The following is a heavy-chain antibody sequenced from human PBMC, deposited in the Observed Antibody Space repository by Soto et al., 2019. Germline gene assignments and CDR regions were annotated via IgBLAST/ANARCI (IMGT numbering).Heavy chain of an antibody. CDR1: GFTFSSYA. CDR3: AKVAGYCISTSCYRWFDP. CDR2: ISGSGGST. V-gene: IGHV3-23*01. D-gene: IGHD2-2*01. Sequence: GGSLRLSCAASGFTFSSYAMSWVRQAPGKGLEWVSAISGSGGSTYYADSVKGRFTISRDNSKNTLYLQMNSLRAEDTAVYYCAKVAGYCISTSCYRWFDPWGQGTLVTVSS. J-gene: IGHJ5*02.